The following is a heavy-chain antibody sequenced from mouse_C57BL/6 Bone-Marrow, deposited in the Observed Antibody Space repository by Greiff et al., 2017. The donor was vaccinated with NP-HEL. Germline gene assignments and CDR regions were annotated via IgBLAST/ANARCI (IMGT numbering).Heavy chain of an antibody. Sequence: EVHLVESGGGLVQPKGSLKLSCAASGFSFNTYAMNWVRQAPGKGLEWVARIRSKSNNYATYYADSVKDSFTISRDDSASMLYLQMNNLKTEDTAMYYCVRSGTGYFDVWGTGTTVTVSS. D-gene: IGHD4-1*01. CDR1: GFSFNTYA. V-gene: IGHV10-1*01. CDR3: VRSGTGYFDV. J-gene: IGHJ1*03. CDR2: IRSKSNNYAT.